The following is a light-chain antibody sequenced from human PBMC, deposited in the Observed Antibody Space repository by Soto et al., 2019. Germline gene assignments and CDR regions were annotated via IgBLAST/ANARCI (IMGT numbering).Light chain of an antibody. CDR1: QSLSSN. J-gene: IGKJ5*01. CDR2: GAS. V-gene: IGKV3D-15*01. Sequence: EIVMTQSPATLSVSPGERATLSCRASQSLSSNLAWYQQKPGQAPRLLINGASTRATGIPARFSGSGSGTEFTLTISSLQSEDFAVYYCQQYNNWPITFGQGTRLEIK. CDR3: QQYNNWPIT.